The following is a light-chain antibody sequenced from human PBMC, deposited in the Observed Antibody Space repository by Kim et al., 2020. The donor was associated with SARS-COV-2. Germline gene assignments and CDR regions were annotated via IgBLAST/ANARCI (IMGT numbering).Light chain of an antibody. J-gene: IGLJ3*02. CDR2: EDN. V-gene: IGLV6-57*03. CDR1: SGSIACNY. CDR3: QSYDISNWV. Sequence: GNKVTISFTLSSGSIACNYVQWYQQPPGSAPTTVIYEDNQRPSGVPDRFSGSIDSSSNSASLTISGLKTEDEADYYCQSYDISNWVFGGGTQLTVL.